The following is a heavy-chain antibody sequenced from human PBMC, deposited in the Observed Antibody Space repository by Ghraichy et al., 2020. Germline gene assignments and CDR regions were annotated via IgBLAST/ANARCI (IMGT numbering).Heavy chain of an antibody. Sequence: LALTCAASGFTFSDYYMSWIRQAPGKGLEWVSYISSSSSYTNYADSVKGRFTISRDNAKNSLYLQMNSLRAEDTAVYYCARDRGGYCSGGSCYAFDYWGQGTLVTVSS. J-gene: IGHJ4*02. V-gene: IGHV3-11*06. CDR2: ISSSSSYT. CDR3: ARDRGGYCSGGSCYAFDY. D-gene: IGHD2-15*01. CDR1: GFTFSDYY.